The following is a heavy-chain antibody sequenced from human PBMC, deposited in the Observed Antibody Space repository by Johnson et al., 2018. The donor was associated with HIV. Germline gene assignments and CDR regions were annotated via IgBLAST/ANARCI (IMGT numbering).Heavy chain of an antibody. Sequence: QVQLVESGGGVVQPGRSLRLSCAASGFTFSSYAMNWVRQAPGKGLEWVSVIYSGDTTYYAGSVKGRFTISRDNSKNTLYLQMNSLRAEDTALYYCAKDLSPWFDAFDIWGQGTMVTVSS. D-gene: IGHD3-9*01. CDR3: AKDLSPWFDAFDI. V-gene: IGHV3-NL1*01. CDR2: IYSGDTT. CDR1: GFTFSSYA. J-gene: IGHJ3*02.